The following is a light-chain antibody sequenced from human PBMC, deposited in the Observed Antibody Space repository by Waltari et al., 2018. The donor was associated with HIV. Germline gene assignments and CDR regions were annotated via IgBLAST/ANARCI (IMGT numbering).Light chain of an antibody. CDR1: QGISSY. CDR2: GAS. CDR3: QQYNSYPWT. Sequence: AIRMTQSPSSFSASTGDRVTITCRASQGISSYLAWYQQKPGKAPKLLIYGASTLQSGVPSRFSGSGSGTDFTLTISCLQSEDFATYYCQQYNSYPWTFGQGTKVEIK. V-gene: IGKV1-8*01. J-gene: IGKJ1*01.